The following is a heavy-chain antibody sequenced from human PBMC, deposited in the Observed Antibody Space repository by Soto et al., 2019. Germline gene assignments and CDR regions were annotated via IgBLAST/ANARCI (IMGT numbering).Heavy chain of an antibody. D-gene: IGHD2-15*01. CDR2: IRSKAYGGTT. CDR1: GFTFGDYA. V-gene: IGHV3-49*04. Sequence: YLRLSCTASGFTFGDYAMSWVRQAPGKGLEWVGFIRSKAYGGTTEYAASVKGRFTISRDDSKSIAYLQMNSLKTEDTAGYYCTSVVASDDFELWGQGTMVTLSS. J-gene: IGHJ3*01. CDR3: TSVVASDDFEL.